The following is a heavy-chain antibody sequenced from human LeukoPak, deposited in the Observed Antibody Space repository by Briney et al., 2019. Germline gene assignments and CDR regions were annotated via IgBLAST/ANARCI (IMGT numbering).Heavy chain of an antibody. V-gene: IGHV1-8*01. CDR3: ARSYSSSWYGGGDY. D-gene: IGHD6-13*01. Sequence: ASVKVSCKASGYTFTSYDIHWVRQATGQGLEWMGWMNPNSGNTGYAQKFQGRVTMTRNTSISTAYMELSSLRSEDTAVYYCARSYSSSWYGGGDYWGQGTLVTVSS. CDR2: MNPNSGNT. J-gene: IGHJ4*02. CDR1: GYTFTSYD.